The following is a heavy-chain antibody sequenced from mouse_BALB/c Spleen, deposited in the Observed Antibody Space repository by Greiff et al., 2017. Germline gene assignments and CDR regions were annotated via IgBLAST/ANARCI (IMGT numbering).Heavy chain of an antibody. Sequence: EVQVVESGGGLVQPGGSLKLSCAASGFTFSSYGMSWVRQTPDKRLELVATINSNGGSTYYPDSVKGRFTISRDNAKNTLYLQMSSLKSEDTAMYYCARETGAMDYWGQGTSVTVSS. J-gene: IGHJ4*01. V-gene: IGHV5-6-3*01. CDR3: ARETGAMDY. CDR2: INSNGGST. CDR1: GFTFSSYG.